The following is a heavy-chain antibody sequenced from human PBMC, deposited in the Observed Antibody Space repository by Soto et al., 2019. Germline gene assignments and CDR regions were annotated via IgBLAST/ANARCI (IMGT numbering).Heavy chain of an antibody. D-gene: IGHD1-26*01. CDR2: IIPIFGTA. Sequence: SVKVSCKASGGTFSSYAISWVRQAPGQGLEWMGGIIPIFGTANYAQKFQGRVTITADESTSTAYMELSSLRSEDTAVYYCARDKIGVGTVIRFLAFDIRAQRTTVTVSS. CDR3: ARDKIGVGTVIRFLAFDI. J-gene: IGHJ3*02. CDR1: GGTFSSYA. V-gene: IGHV1-69*13.